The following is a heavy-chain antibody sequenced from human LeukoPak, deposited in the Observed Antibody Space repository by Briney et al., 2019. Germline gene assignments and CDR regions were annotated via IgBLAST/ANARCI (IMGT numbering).Heavy chain of an antibody. CDR1: GGSISSGDYY. CDR3: ARQVPPEYFQH. D-gene: IGHD1-1*01. CDR2: IYYSGST. V-gene: IGHV4-30-4*08. Sequence: SETLSLTCTVSGGSISSGDYYWSWIRQPPGKGLEWIGYIYYSGSTYYNPSLKSRVTISVDTSKNQFSLKLSSVTAADTAVYYCARQVPPEYFQHWGQGTLVTVSS. J-gene: IGHJ1*01.